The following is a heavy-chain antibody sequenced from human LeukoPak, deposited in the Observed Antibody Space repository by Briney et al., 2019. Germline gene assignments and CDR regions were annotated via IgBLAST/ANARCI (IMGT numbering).Heavy chain of an antibody. CDR1: GYTFSAYD. Sequence: ASVRVSCKTSGYTFSAYDVTWVRQAPGQGLEWMGWMNPHIGNTHSAQKFWGRVTMTSNDSISSAYMELHRLTSEDTAVYYCARGVRNQLLSEYWGQGTLITVSS. CDR3: ARGVRNQLLSEY. V-gene: IGHV1-8*01. D-gene: IGHD2-2*01. J-gene: IGHJ4*02. CDR2: MNPHIGNT.